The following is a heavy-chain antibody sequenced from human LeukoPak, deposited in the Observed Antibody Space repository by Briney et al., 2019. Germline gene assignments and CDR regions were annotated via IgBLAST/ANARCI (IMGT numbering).Heavy chain of an antibody. CDR3: ARDLYTYDYVWGSYREFDY. V-gene: IGHV3-48*03. CDR2: ISSSGSTI. D-gene: IGHD3-16*02. J-gene: IGHJ4*02. Sequence: PGGSLGLSCAASGFTFSSYEMNWVRQAPGKGLEWVSYISSSGSTIYYADSVKGRFTISRDNAKNSLYLQMNSLRAEDTAVYYCARDLYTYDYVWGSYREFDYWGQGTLVTVSS. CDR1: GFTFSSYE.